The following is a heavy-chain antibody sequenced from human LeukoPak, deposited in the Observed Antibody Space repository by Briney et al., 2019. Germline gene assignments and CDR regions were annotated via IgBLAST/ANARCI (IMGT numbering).Heavy chain of an antibody. CDR1: GYTFTSYD. CDR3: ASRRRNTISKNWFDP. Sequence: GASVKVSCKASGYTFTSYDINWVRQATGQGLEWMGWMNPNSGNTGYAQKFQGRVTMTRNTSISTAYMELSSLRSEDTAVYYCASRRRNTISKNWFDPWGQGTLVTVSS. V-gene: IGHV1-8*01. CDR2: MNPNSGNT. D-gene: IGHD3-9*01. J-gene: IGHJ5*02.